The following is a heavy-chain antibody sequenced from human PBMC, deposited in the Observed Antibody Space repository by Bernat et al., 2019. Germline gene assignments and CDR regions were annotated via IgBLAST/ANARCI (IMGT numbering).Heavy chain of an antibody. J-gene: IGHJ3*02. CDR3: AKGRVSGWKQHDPCDI. CDR2: ISHDGTNK. V-gene: IGHV3-30*18. D-gene: IGHD6-19*01. CDR1: GFTFSGYG. Sequence: QVQLVESGGGVVQPGRSLRLSCAASGFTFSGYGMHWVRQAPGKGLEWVAVISHDGTNKYYADSVKGRFTISRDNSKNTMYLQMNSLRDEDTAVYFCAKGRVSGWKQHDPCDIWGQGTLVTVSS.